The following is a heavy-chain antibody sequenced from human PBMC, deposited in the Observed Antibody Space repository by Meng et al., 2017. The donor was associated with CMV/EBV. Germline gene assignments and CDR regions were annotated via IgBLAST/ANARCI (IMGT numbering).Heavy chain of an antibody. Sequence: SVKVSCKASGCTFSSYAISWVRQAPGQGLEWMGGIIPIFGTANYAQKFQGRVTITTDGSTSTAYMELSSLRSEDTAMYYCATPELLFRPFGGYCGMDHWGQGTMVTVSS. CDR1: GCTFSSYA. CDR2: IIPIFGTA. V-gene: IGHV1-69*05. D-gene: IGHD2-21*01. CDR3: ATPELLFRPFGGYCGMDH. J-gene: IGHJ6*02.